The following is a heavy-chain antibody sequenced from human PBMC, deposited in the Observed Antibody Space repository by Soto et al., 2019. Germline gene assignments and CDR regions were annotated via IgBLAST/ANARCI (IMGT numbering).Heavy chain of an antibody. J-gene: IGHJ3*02. Sequence: PSETLSLTCAVYGGSFSGYYWSWIRQPPGKGLEWIGEINHSGSTNYNPSLKSRVTISVDTSKNQFSLKLSSVTAADTAVYYCARGGYCSGGSCYRPFDIWGQGTMVTVSS. CDR2: INHSGST. V-gene: IGHV4-34*01. CDR1: GGSFSGYY. CDR3: ARGGYCSGGSCYRPFDI. D-gene: IGHD2-15*01.